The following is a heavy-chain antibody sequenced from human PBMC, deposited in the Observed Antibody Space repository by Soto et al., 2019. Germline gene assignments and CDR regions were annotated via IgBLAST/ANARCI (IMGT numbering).Heavy chain of an antibody. CDR1: GFTFSDYY. V-gene: IGHV3-11*06. J-gene: IGHJ4*02. Sequence: GGSLRLSCAASGFTFSDYYMSWIRQAPGKGLEWVSYISSSSSYTNYADSVKGRFTISRDNAKDSLYLQMNSLRAEDTAVYYCARTPDCTNGVCSAGFDYWGQGTLVTVSS. CDR2: ISSSSSYT. CDR3: ARTPDCTNGVCSAGFDY. D-gene: IGHD2-8*01.